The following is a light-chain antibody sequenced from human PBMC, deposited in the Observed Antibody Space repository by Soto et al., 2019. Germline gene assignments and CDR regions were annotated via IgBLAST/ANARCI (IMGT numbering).Light chain of an antibody. CDR1: QSVNSSY. J-gene: IGKJ3*01. Sequence: LTQSPATLSLSPGERATLSCGASQSVNSSYLAWYQRKPGKAPKLLIYAASTLQSGVPSRFSGSGSGTEFTLTISSLQPEDFATYYCQQLNSYPFTFGPGTKVDIK. CDR3: QQLNSYPFT. CDR2: AAS. V-gene: IGKV1-9*01.